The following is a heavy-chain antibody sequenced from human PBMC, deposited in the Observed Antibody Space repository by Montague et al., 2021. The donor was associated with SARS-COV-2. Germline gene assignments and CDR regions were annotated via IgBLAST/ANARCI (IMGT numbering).Heavy chain of an antibody. Sequence: SETLSLTCTVSGGSISGYYWSWIRQPPGKGLECIGYVSHSGDTNYNPSLKRRVSLSVDTSKNQFYLKLDSVTAADTAVYFCARDHWDISNWYAVYWFDPWGQGTLVAVSS. J-gene: IGHJ5*02. V-gene: IGHV4-59*01. CDR3: ARDHWDISNWYAVYWFDP. CDR1: GGSISGYY. CDR2: VSHSGDT. D-gene: IGHD6-13*01.